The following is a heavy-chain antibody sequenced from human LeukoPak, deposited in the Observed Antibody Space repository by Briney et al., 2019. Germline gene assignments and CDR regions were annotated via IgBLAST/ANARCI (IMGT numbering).Heavy chain of an antibody. CDR3: AKDPDWGNDY. CDR2: ISGGGGST. V-gene: IGHV3-23*01. CDR1: GFTFSSYA. Sequence: GGSLRLSCAASGFTFSSYAMSWVRQAPGKGLEWVSDISGGGGSTYYADSVKGRFTISRDNSKNTLYLQMNSLRAEDTAVYYCAKDPDWGNDYWGQGTLVTVSA. J-gene: IGHJ4*02. D-gene: IGHD7-27*01.